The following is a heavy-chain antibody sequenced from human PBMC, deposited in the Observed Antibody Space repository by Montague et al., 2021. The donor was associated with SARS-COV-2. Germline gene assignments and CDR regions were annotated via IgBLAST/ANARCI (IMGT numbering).Heavy chain of an antibody. J-gene: IGHJ4*02. D-gene: IGHD5-24*01. Sequence: ETLSLTCTVSGGSISSYYWSWIRQPPGKGLEWIGYIYYSGSSNYDPSLKSRVTISVDTSKNQFSLKLSSVTAADTAVYYCARGDVEMATIKSGGPFYHFDYWGQGTLVTVSS. CDR2: IYYSGSS. CDR3: ARGDVEMATIKSGGPFYHFDY. V-gene: IGHV4-59*13. CDR1: GGSISSYY.